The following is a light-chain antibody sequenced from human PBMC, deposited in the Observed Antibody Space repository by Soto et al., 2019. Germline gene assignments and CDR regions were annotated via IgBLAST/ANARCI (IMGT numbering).Light chain of an antibody. J-gene: IGKJ4*01. CDR3: QQYDRWPVN. Sequence: EVVMTQSPATLSVSPGERVTFSCRASQSVTTNLAWYQHKPGQSPRLLISDASTGASGIPPRFSGSGSGTEFTLTIDRLQSAVFAVYYCQQYDRWPVNLGGGTKLDLK. CDR1: QSVTTN. CDR2: DAS. V-gene: IGKV3-15*01.